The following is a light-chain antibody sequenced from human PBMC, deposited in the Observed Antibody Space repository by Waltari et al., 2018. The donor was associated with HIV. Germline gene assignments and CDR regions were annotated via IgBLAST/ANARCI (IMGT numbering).Light chain of an antibody. CDR3: QSHDSSLSGYV. V-gene: IGLV1-40*01. CDR2: GNS. Sequence: QSLLSQPPSVCRPPGQAVKIHCPGSSPNVGAGYHVSRYQQLPGTAPKLLIYGNSKRPSGVPDRFSGSNSGTSASLAITGLQAEDEADYHCQSHDSSLSGYVFGTGTKVTVL. CDR1: SPNVGAGYH. J-gene: IGLJ1*01.